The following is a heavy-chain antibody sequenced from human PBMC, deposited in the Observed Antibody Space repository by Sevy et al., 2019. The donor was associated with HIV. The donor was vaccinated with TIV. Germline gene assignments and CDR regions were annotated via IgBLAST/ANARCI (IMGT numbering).Heavy chain of an antibody. CDR1: GFTFSNAW. V-gene: IGHV3-15*01. Sequence: GGSLRLSCVASGFTFSNAWMSWVRQTPGKGLEWVGRIKSKTDGVTRDFAGPVKGRFAIARDDSKNTLALQMDSLKTEDTAVYYCTAGVGTSDFDYWGQGILVTVSS. CDR3: TAGVGTSDFDY. J-gene: IGHJ4*02. CDR2: IKSKTDGVTR. D-gene: IGHD1-26*01.